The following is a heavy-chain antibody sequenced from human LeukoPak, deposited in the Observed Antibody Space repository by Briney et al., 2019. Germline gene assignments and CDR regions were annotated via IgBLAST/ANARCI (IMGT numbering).Heavy chain of an antibody. CDR1: GFTFSSYA. V-gene: IGHV3-23*01. Sequence: PGGSLRLSCAASGFTFSSYAMSWVRQAPGKGLEWVSAISGSGGSTYYADSVRGRFTISRDNSKNTLYLQMTSLRDEDTAVYYCAKDSRSEGGHDFDYWGQGTLVTVSS. D-gene: IGHD2-15*01. CDR2: ISGSGGST. CDR3: AKDSRSEGGHDFDY. J-gene: IGHJ4*02.